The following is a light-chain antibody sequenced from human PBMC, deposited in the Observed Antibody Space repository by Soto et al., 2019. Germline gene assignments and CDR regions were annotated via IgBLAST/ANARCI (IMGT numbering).Light chain of an antibody. Sequence: EIVLTQSPATLSLSPGERATLSCRASESVNDYLAWYQQKPGQAPRLLIYGASNRATGIPVRFSGSGSGTVFTLTISSLEPEDFAVYYCQHRGRWPRTFGQGTKLEI. J-gene: IGKJ2*01. CDR3: QHRGRWPRT. CDR1: ESVNDY. CDR2: GAS. V-gene: IGKV3-11*01.